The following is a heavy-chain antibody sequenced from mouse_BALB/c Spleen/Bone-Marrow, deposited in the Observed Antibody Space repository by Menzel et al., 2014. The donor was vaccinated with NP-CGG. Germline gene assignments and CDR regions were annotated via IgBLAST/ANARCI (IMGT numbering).Heavy chain of an antibody. J-gene: IGHJ3*01. CDR1: GFNIKDTY. D-gene: IGHD1-1*01. Sequence: VQLQQPGAELVKPGASVKLSCTASGFNIKDTYMHWVKQRPEQGLEWIGRIDPASGNTKYDPKFQGKASITADTSSNTAYLQLSSLTSEDTAVYYCASYYYGSYGFAYWGQGTLVTVSA. CDR2: IDPASGNT. V-gene: IGHV14-3*02. CDR3: ASYYYGSYGFAY.